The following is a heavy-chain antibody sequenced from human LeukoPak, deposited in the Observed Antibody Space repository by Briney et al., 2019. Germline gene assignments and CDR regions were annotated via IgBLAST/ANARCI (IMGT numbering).Heavy chain of an antibody. CDR1: GDSISSGNY. CDR3: ARDPTPRGGSFYFDE. V-gene: IGHV4-4*02. D-gene: IGHD4-23*01. J-gene: IGHJ4*02. Sequence: SETLALTCGVSGDSISSGNYWNWVRQPPGKGLEWIGDIYQSGITNYNPSLKSRVTMPVDKPKNEFSLKLDSVTAADTAVYYCARDPTPRGGSFYFDEGGEGILLSVSS. CDR2: IYQSGIT.